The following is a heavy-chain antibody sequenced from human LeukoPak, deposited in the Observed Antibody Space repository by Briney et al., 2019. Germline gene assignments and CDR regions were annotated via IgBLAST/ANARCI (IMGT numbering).Heavy chain of an antibody. D-gene: IGHD2-15*01. CDR3: ARDKVVGNPDY. J-gene: IGHJ4*02. CDR2: INPSGGST. V-gene: IGHV1-46*01. Sequence: ASVKVSCKASGYTFTSYYMHWVRQAPGQGLEWMGIINPSGGSTSYAQKFQGRVTMTRDTSTSTVYMELRSLRFEDTAVYYCARDKVVGNPDYWGQGTLVTVSS. CDR1: GYTFTSYY.